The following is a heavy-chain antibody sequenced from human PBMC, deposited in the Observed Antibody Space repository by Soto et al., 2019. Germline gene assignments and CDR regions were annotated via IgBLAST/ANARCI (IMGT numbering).Heavy chain of an antibody. Sequence: GGSLRLSCVASWDTFNSHEMNWIRQTPGKRLEWISSVSGSGTTKYADSVKGRFTISRDNAHKSIYLQMNSLRVEDTGVYYCARGGIHWGQGALVTVSS. CDR2: VSGSGTT. V-gene: IGHV3-48*03. CDR3: ARGGIH. CDR1: WDTFNSHE. D-gene: IGHD6-13*01. J-gene: IGHJ4*02.